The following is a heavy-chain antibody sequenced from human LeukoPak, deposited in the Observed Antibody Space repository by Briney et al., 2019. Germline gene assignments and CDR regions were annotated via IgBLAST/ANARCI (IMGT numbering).Heavy chain of an antibody. Sequence: GGSLRLSCAASGFTFNIFIMNWVRQAPGKGLEWVSYISSSSDTIYYADSVKGRFTISRDNAKNSLYLQMNSLRAEDTAVYYCARGKTAASGVFDYWGQGTLVTVSS. J-gene: IGHJ4*02. CDR3: ARGKTAASGVFDY. CDR1: GFTFNIFI. V-gene: IGHV3-48*01. D-gene: IGHD6-13*01. CDR2: ISSSSDTI.